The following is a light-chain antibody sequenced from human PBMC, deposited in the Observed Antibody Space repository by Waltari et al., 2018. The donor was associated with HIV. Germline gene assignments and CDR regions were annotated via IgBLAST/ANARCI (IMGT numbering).Light chain of an antibody. CDR2: GAS. Sequence: EIVLTQSPATLSVSPGERATLSCRARQSVSSNLAWYQQKPGQAPRLLIYGASTRATGIPTRFSGSGSGTEFTLTISGLQSEDFAVYYCQQYNKWPPWTFGQGTKVEIK. V-gene: IGKV3-15*01. CDR3: QQYNKWPPWT. J-gene: IGKJ1*01. CDR1: QSVSSN.